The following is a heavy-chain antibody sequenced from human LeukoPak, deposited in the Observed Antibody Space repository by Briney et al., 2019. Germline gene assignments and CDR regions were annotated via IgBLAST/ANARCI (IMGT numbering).Heavy chain of an antibody. Sequence: GGSLRLSCAASGFTFSSYGMHWVRQAPGKGLEWVAVISYDGSNKYYADSVKGRFTISRDNSKNTLYLQMNSLRAEDTAVYYCAKDRYGDYGSSFDYLGQGTLVTVSS. J-gene: IGHJ4*02. CDR1: GFTFSSYG. CDR2: ISYDGSNK. CDR3: AKDRYGDYGSSFDY. V-gene: IGHV3-30*18. D-gene: IGHD4-17*01.